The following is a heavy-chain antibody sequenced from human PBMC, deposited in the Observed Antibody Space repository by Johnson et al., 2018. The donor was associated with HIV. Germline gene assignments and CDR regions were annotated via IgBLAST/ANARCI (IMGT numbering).Heavy chain of an antibody. D-gene: IGHD6-6*01. CDR1: GFTFSSYG. V-gene: IGHV3-33*01. CDR3: ARDGSRSSWNAFDI. Sequence: VQLVESGGGVVQPGRSLRLSCAASGFTFSSYGMHWVRQAPGKGLEWVAVIWYDGSNKYYADSVKGRFTISRDNSKNTLYLQMNSLRAEDTAVYYCARDGSRSSWNAFDIWGQGTMVTVSS. CDR2: IWYDGSNK. J-gene: IGHJ3*02.